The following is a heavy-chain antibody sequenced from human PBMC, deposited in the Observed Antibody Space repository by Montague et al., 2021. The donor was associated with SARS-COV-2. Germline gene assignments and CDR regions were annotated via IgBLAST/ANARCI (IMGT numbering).Heavy chain of an antibody. D-gene: IGHD6-19*01. CDR2: ISYDGSNK. Sequence: SLRLSCAASGFTFNNYAMHWVRQAPGKGLEWVAIISYDGSNKYYADSVKGRFASSRDNSKNTLYLQMNSLRAEDTAVYYCVRASLIKARIVVAGTTVYWGQGTLVTISS. V-gene: IGHV3-30*09. CDR3: VRASLIKARIVVAGTTVY. J-gene: IGHJ4*02. CDR1: GFTFNNYA.